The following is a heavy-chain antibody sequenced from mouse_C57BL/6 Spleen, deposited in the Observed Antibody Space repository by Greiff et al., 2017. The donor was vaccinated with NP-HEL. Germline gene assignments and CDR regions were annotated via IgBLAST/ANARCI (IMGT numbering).Heavy chain of an antibody. CDR2: IYPGDGDT. J-gene: IGHJ3*01. CDR3: ARGFAY. Sequence: QVQLQQSGPELVKPGASVKISCKASGYAFSSSWMNWVKQRPGKGLEWIGRIYPGDGDTNYNGKFKGKATLTADKSSSTAYMQRSSLTSEDSAVYFCARGFAYWGQGTLVTVSA. CDR1: GYAFSSSW. V-gene: IGHV1-82*01.